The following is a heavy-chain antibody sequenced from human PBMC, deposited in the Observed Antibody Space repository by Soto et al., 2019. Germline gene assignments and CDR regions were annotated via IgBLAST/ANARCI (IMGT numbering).Heavy chain of an antibody. Sequence: HLQLPESGAGLVKSSETLSLTCTVSGGSIGSSDYFWGWISQPPGKRLQWIGSFLYSGNTYYTPSLKSRVTISVDMAKNEFCLKLTSVTAADTPVYFGARHYRGGCYWLFCGHGTLVTVS. CDR1: GGSIGSSDYF. J-gene: IGHJ3*01. CDR3: ARHYRGGCYWLF. V-gene: IGHV4-39*01. D-gene: IGHD6-19*01. CDR2: FLYSGNT.